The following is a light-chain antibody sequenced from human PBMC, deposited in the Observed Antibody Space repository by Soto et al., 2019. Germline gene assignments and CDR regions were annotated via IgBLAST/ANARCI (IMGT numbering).Light chain of an antibody. Sequence: QSALTQPASVSGSPGQSITISCTGTSSDIGGYKHVSWYQQHPGKAPKLMIYEVSNRPSGVSNRFPGSKSGNTASLTISGLQAEDDADYYCSSYTSSSLYVFGTGTKLTVL. J-gene: IGLJ1*01. V-gene: IGLV2-14*01. CDR1: SSDIGGYKH. CDR3: SSYTSSSLYV. CDR2: EVS.